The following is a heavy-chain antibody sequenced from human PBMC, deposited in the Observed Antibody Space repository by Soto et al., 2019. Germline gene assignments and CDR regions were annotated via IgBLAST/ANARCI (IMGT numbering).Heavy chain of an antibody. J-gene: IGHJ3*02. CDR1: GGTFSSYT. CDR3: ARAGSSGWADAFDI. V-gene: IGHV1-69*02. CDR2: IIPILGIA. D-gene: IGHD6-19*01. Sequence: QVQLVQSGAEVKKPGSSVKISCKASGGTFSSYTISWVRQAPGQGLEWMGRIIPILGIANYAQKFQGRVTITADKYTSTAYMELSSLRSEDTAVYYCARAGSSGWADAFDIWGQGTMVTVSS.